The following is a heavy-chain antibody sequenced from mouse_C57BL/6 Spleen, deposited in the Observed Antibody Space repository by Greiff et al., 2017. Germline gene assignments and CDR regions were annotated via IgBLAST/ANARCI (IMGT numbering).Heavy chain of an antibody. D-gene: IGHD3-1*01. V-gene: IGHV1-82*01. CDR3: ERKGATDYYGIDY. CDR1: GYAFSSSW. CDR2: IYPGDGDT. J-gene: IGHJ4*01. Sequence: VQLQESGPGLVKPGASVKISCTASGYAFSSSWMNWVQQRPGKGLEWIGRIYPGDGDTNYNEKFKGKGTLTADKSSSTAYMQLRRRTSEDAAVYMCERKGATDYYGIDYWGQGTLVTVSA.